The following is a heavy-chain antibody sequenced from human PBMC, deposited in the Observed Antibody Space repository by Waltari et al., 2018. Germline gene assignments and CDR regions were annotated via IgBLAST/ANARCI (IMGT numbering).Heavy chain of an antibody. CDR1: GGSISSYY. CDR3: ARASDFWSGYLFDY. V-gene: IGHV4-4*07. J-gene: IGHJ4*02. D-gene: IGHD3-3*01. Sequence: QVQLQESGPGLVKPSETLSLTCTVSGGSISSYYWSWIRQPAGKGLEWIGRIYTSGSTNYNPSLKSRVTRSLDTSKNQFSLKLSSVTAADTAVYYCARASDFWSGYLFDYWGQGTLVTVSS. CDR2: IYTSGST.